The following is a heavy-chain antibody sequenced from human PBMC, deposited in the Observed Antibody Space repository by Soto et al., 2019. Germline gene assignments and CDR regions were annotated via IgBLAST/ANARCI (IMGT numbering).Heavy chain of an antibody. CDR3: ARGAVVVPAAPGDYYYYGMDV. Sequence: QVQLVQSGAEVKKPGASVKVSCKASGYTFTGYYMHWVQQAPGQGLEWMGWINPNSGGTNYAQKFQGRVTMTRDTSISTAYMELSRLRSDDTAVYYCARGAVVVPAAPGDYYYYGMDVWGQGTTVTVSS. V-gene: IGHV1-2*02. CDR1: GYTFTGYY. J-gene: IGHJ6*02. CDR2: INPNSGGT. D-gene: IGHD2-2*01.